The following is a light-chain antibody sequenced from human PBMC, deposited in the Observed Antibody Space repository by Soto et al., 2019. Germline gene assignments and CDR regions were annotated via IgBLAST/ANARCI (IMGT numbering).Light chain of an antibody. CDR2: GAS. CDR1: QSVSSSY. J-gene: IGKJ2*01. V-gene: IGKV3-20*01. CDR3: QQYGISPGGT. Sequence: EIVLTQSPGTLSLSPGERATLSCRASQSVSSSYLAWYQQKPGQAPRLLIYGASSRATGIPARFSGSGSVTDFTLTISRLEPEDFAVYYCQQYGISPGGTFGQGTKLEIK.